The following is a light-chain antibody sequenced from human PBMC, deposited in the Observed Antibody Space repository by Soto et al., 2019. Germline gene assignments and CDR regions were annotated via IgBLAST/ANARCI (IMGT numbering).Light chain of an antibody. CDR1: QSVSSN. J-gene: IGKJ1*01. V-gene: IGKV3-15*01. CDR2: GAS. Sequence: EIVMTQSPATLSVSPGERATLSCRASQSVSSNLAWYQQKPGQAHRLLIYGASTRATGIPARFSGSGSGTECTLTISRLESEDFAVYYCQQYNNWFRTFGQGTKVEIK. CDR3: QQYNNWFRT.